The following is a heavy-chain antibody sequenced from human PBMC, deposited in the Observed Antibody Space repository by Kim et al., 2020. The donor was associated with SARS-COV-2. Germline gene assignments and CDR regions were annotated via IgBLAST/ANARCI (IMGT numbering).Heavy chain of an antibody. CDR1: GGTFSSYA. J-gene: IGHJ4*02. CDR2: IIPIFGTA. D-gene: IGHD5-18*01. Sequence: SVKVSCKASGGTFSSYAISWVRQAPGQGLEWMGGIIPIFGTANYAQKFQGRVTITADESTSTAYMELSSLRSEDTAVYYCAVWGGTAMVPGPYYWGQGTLVTVSS. CDR3: AVWGGTAMVPGPYY. V-gene: IGHV1-69*13.